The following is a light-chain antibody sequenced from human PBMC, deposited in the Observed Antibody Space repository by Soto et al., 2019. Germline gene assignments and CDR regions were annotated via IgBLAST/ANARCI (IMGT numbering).Light chain of an antibody. Sequence: DIVMTQSPDSLAVSLGERTTINCKSSQSVLVSSNNKNYLAWYQQKPGQPPKLLIYWASTRESGVPDRITGSGSGTDFTLTISSLQAEDVAVYYGQQYYSTPLTFGQGTKVEIK. V-gene: IGKV4-1*01. CDR3: QQYYSTPLT. J-gene: IGKJ1*01. CDR2: WAS. CDR1: QSVLVSSNNKNY.